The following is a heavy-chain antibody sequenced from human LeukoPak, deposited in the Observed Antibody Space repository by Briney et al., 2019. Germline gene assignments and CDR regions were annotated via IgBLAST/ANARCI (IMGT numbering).Heavy chain of an antibody. CDR1: GYTFTGYY. V-gene: IGHV1-2*02. Sequence: ASVKVSCKASGYTFTGYYMHWVRQAPGQGLEXXXXXXXXSGGTNYAQKFQGRVTMTRDTSISTAYMELSRLRSDDAAVYYCARAGWDSTGPNTPWFDPWGQGTLVTVSS. CDR3: ARAGWDSTGPNTPWFDP. J-gene: IGHJ5*02. D-gene: IGHD2-2*01. CDR2: XXXXSGGT.